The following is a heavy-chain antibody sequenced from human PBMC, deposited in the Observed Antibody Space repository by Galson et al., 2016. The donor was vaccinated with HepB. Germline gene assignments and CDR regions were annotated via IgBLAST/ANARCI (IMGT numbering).Heavy chain of an antibody. CDR1: GHTFIGYF. J-gene: IGHJ4*02. CDR3: ARDSSTWATDF. D-gene: IGHD2-2*01. CDR2: INPSGDTF. V-gene: IGHV1-46*01. Sequence: SVKVSCKASGHTFIGYFIHWVRQAPGQGLEWMGQINPSGDTFYAQKFQGRVTMTRDTSTSTVYKELSSLRSEDTAVYYCARDSSTWATDFWGQGTLVTVSS.